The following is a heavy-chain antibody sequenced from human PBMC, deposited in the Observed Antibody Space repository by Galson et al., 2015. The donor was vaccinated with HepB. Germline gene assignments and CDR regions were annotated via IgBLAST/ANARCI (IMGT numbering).Heavy chain of an antibody. CDR3: ARDAPGGETIYDY. Sequence: CAISGDSVSSDSAAWNWIRQSPSRGLEWLGRTYYRSKWYYDYKVSVKSRIAINADTSKNQFSLQLNSVSPEDTAVYYCARDAPGGETIYDYWGQGTLVTVSS. V-gene: IGHV6-1*01. D-gene: IGHD4-23*01. CDR2: TYYRSKWYY. CDR1: GDSVSSDSAA. J-gene: IGHJ4*02.